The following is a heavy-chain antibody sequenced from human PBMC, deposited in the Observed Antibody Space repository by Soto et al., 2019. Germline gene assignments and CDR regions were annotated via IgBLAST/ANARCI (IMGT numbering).Heavy chain of an antibody. V-gene: IGHV4-4*02. CDR2: IYHSGST. J-gene: IGHJ6*03. CDR3: ARYGSGSYFDYYYYYYMDV. D-gene: IGHD3-10*01. CDR1: SGSISSSNW. Sequence: SETLSLTCAVSSGSISSSNWWSWVRQPPGKGLEWIGEIYHSGSTNYNPSLKSRVTISVDKSKNQFSLKLSSVTAADTAVYYCARYGSGSYFDYYYYYYMDVWGKGTTVTVSS.